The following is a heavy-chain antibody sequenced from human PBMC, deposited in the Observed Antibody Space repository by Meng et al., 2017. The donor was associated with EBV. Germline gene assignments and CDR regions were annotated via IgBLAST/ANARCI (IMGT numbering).Heavy chain of an antibody. CDR1: GYTLTSYY. CDR2: INPSGGST. CDR3: ARNGIAAWGWFDP. J-gene: IGHJ5*02. D-gene: IGHD6-13*01. Sequence: QVPLGQSGAEVKKPGAALKVSCKESGYTLTSYYMHWVRQAPGQGLEWMGIINPSGGSTSYAQKFQGRVTMARDTSTSTVYMELSSLRSEDTAVYYCARNGIAAWGWFDPWGQGTLVTVSS. V-gene: IGHV1-46*01.